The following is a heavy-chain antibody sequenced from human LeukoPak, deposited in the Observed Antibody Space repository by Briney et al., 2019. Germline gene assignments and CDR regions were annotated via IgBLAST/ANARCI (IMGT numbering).Heavy chain of an antibody. CDR3: ANETPYGYYFDS. J-gene: IGHJ4*02. CDR1: GFTFDDYS. CDR2: ISWDGRSP. V-gene: IGHV3-43D*03. Sequence: GGSLRLSCAASGFTFDDYSMHWVRQAPGKGLEWVSLISWDGRSPYYADSVKGRFTISRDNRKNSLYLQMNSLRAEDTALYYCANETPYGYYFDSSGQGTLVTVSS. D-gene: IGHD3-10*01.